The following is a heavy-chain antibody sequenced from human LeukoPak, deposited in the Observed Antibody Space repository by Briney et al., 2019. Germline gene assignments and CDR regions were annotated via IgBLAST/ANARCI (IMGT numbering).Heavy chain of an antibody. CDR3: ARAVGYYDSSGRNWFDP. Sequence: SETLSLTCAVSGGSISSGGYSWSWIRQPPGKGLEWIGYIYHSGSTYYNPSLKSRVTISVDRSKNQFSLKLSSVTAADTAVYYCARAVGYYDSSGRNWFDPWGQGTLVTVSS. CDR1: GGSISSGGYS. J-gene: IGHJ5*02. CDR2: IYHSGST. V-gene: IGHV4-30-2*01. D-gene: IGHD3-22*01.